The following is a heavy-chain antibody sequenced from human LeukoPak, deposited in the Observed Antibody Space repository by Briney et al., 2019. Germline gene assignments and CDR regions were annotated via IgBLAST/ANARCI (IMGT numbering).Heavy chain of an antibody. V-gene: IGHV1-46*01. J-gene: IGHJ4*02. CDR3: AREIAMAGKTFDN. Sequence: ASVKVSCKASGYTITSYYMHWVRQAPGQGLEWMGTINPSGDSTTYAQEFQGRVTMTRDTSTSTFYMELSSLRSEDTVVYYCAREIAMAGKTFDNWGQGTLVTVSS. CDR1: GYTITSYY. CDR2: INPSGDST. D-gene: IGHD6-19*01.